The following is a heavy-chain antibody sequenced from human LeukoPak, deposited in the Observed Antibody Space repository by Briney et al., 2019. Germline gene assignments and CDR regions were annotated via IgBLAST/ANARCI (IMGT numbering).Heavy chain of an antibody. D-gene: IGHD6-19*01. Sequence: PSETLSLTCTVSGGSISSYYWSWIRQPPGKGLEWIGYIYYGGSTNYNPSLKSRVTISVDTSKNQFSLKLSSVTAADTAVYYCARGGPYSSGWYGMDYWGQGTLVTVSS. CDR1: GGSISSYY. CDR3: ARGGPYSSGWYGMDY. CDR2: IYYGGST. V-gene: IGHV4-59*01. J-gene: IGHJ4*02.